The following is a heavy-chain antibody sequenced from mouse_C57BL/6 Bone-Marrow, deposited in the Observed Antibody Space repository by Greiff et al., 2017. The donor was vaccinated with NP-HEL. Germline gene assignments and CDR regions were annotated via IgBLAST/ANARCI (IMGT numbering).Heavy chain of an antibody. Sequence: VQLQQSGAELARPGASVKLSCKASGYTFTSYGISWVKQRTGQGLEWIGEIYPRSGNTYYNEKFKGKATLTADKSSSTAYMGLRSLTSEDSAVYFCAREYYGSSYCYWGQGTTLTVSS. CDR3: AREYYGSSYCY. D-gene: IGHD1-1*01. J-gene: IGHJ2*01. CDR2: IYPRSGNT. V-gene: IGHV1-81*01. CDR1: GYTFTSYG.